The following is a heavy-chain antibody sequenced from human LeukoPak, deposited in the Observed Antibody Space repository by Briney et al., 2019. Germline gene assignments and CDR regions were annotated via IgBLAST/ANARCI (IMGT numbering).Heavy chain of an antibody. Sequence: GGSLTLSCAASGLTVSSNYMSWVRQAPGKGLEWVSVIFSSGPTYYADSVKGRFTISRDTSKNALYLQMNSLRAEDTAVYYCAISGLGFGEFRGLDYWGQGTLVTVSS. CDR1: GLTVSSNY. V-gene: IGHV3-53*01. CDR2: IFSSGPT. CDR3: AISGLGFGEFRGLDY. J-gene: IGHJ4*02. D-gene: IGHD3-10*01.